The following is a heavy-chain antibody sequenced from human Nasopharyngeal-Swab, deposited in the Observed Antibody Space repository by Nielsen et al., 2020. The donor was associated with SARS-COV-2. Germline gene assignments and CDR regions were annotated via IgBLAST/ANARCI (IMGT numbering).Heavy chain of an antibody. CDR3: AKDRDSGDDSDDYYHYYGMDV. CDR2: ISGSDHTT. V-gene: IGHV3-23*01. CDR1: GFTFRSYA. Sequence: GGSLRLSCAASGFTFRSYAISWVRQAPGKGLEWVSVISGSDHTTYYADSVKGRFTIPRDNSKNTVNLQMNSLRVEDTAIYYCAKDRDSGDDSDDYYHYYGMDVWGQGTTVTVFS. J-gene: IGHJ6*02. D-gene: IGHD5-12*01.